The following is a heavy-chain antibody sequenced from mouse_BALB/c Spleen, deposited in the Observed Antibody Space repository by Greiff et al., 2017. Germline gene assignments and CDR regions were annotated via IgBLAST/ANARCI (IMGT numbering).Heavy chain of an antibody. CDR1: GYTFTSYW. CDR3: ARSYYDYDEFAY. J-gene: IGHJ3*01. Sequence: QVQLQQPGAELVKPGTSVKLSCKASGYTFTSYWMHWVKQRPGQGLEWIGEINPSNGRTNYNEKFKSKATLTVDKSSSTAYMQLSSLTSEDSAVYYCARSYYDYDEFAYWGQGTLVTVSA. D-gene: IGHD2-4*01. CDR2: INPSNGRT. V-gene: IGHV1S81*02.